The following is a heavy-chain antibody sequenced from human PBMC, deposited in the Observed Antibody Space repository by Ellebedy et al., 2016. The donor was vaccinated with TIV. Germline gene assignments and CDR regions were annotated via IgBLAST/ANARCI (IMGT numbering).Heavy chain of an antibody. CDR2: ITGSGAYT. Sequence: GESLKISCAASGFTVSSNYMSWVRQAPGKGPEWVSVITGSGAYTYYADSVKGRFTISRDNSKNTLYLQMNSLRAEDTAVYYCAKASGSSSQYFDYWGQGTLVTVSS. CDR3: AKASGSSSQYFDY. V-gene: IGHV3-23*01. CDR1: GFTVSSNY. J-gene: IGHJ4*02. D-gene: IGHD6-6*01.